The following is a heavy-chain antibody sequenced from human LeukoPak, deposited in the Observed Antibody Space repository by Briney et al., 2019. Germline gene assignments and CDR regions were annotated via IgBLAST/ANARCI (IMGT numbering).Heavy chain of an antibody. CDR3: AREVEVVPAAPFDY. Sequence: GASVKVSCKASGYTFTSYGISWVRQAPGQGLEWMGWISAYNGNTNYAQKLQGRVTMTTDTSTSTAYMELRSLRSDDTAVYYCAREVEVVPAAPFDYWAQETLVTVSS. J-gene: IGHJ4*02. CDR2: ISAYNGNT. V-gene: IGHV1-18*01. D-gene: IGHD2-2*01. CDR1: GYTFTSYG.